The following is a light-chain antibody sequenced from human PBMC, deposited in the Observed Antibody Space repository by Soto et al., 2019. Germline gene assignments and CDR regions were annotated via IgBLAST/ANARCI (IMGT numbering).Light chain of an antibody. V-gene: IGKV3-20*01. CDR1: QSVGID. J-gene: IGKJ1*01. CDR2: GAS. CDR3: HQYGSSPWT. Sequence: EILMTLSPSTLSVSPGERATLSCRASQSVGIDLAWYQQTPGQAPRLLIYGASIRATGIPDRFSGSGSGTDFSLTISRLEPEDFAVYYCHQYGSSPWTSGQGTKVDIK.